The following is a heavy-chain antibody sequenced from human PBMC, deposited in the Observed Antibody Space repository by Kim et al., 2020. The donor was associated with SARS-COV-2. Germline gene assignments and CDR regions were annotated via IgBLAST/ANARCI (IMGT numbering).Heavy chain of an antibody. D-gene: IGHD3-22*01. V-gene: IGHV1-69*13. J-gene: IGHJ1*01. CDR3: ARDVDPDEYYYDSSGYYPFQH. Sequence: SVKVSCKASGGTFSSYAISWVRQAPGQGLEWMGGIIPIFGTANYAQKFQGRVTITADESTSTAYMELSSLRSEDTAVYYCARDVDPDEYYYDSSGYYPFQHWGQGTLVTVSS. CDR1: GGTFSSYA. CDR2: IIPIFGTA.